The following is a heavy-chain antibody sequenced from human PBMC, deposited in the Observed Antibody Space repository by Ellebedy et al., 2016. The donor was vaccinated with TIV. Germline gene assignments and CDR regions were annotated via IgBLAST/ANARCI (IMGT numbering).Heavy chain of an antibody. V-gene: IGHV3-23*01. CDR2: ITASGAST. CDR3: ARGRLGYCSGGSCYSRAAFDN. D-gene: IGHD2-15*01. Sequence: GESLKISXATSGFTFSQFAVHWVRQAPGKGLEWVSAITASGASTYYADSVKGRFTISRDNSKNTLYVQMNSLRTDDTAVYYCARGRLGYCSGGSCYSRAAFDNWGQGTLVTVSS. CDR1: GFTFSQFA. J-gene: IGHJ4*02.